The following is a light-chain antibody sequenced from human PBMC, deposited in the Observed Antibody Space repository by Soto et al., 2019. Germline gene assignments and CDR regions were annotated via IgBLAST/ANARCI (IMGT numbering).Light chain of an antibody. Sequence: EIVMTQSPATLSVSPGERATLSCRASQSVSSDLAWYQQKPGQAPRLLIYGASTRATGIPVRFSGSGSGTEFTLTISSLQSEDFAVYYCQQDNSWPARTFGQGTKVEIK. V-gene: IGKV3-15*01. CDR1: QSVSSD. CDR2: GAS. CDR3: QQDNSWPART. J-gene: IGKJ1*01.